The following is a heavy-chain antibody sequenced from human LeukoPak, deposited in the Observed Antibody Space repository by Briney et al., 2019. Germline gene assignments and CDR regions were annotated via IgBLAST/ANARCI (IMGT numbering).Heavy chain of an antibody. CDR1: GFTFSNYA. D-gene: IGHD1-26*01. Sequence: GGSLRLSCAASGFTFSNYAMNWVRQAPGRGLEWVSAISGSGGSTYYADSVKGRLTISRDNSKNTLYLQMNSLRAEDTAVYYCAKDLAGSGSYSLDYWGQGTLVTVSS. V-gene: IGHV3-23*01. CDR3: AKDLAGSGSYSLDY. CDR2: ISGSGGST. J-gene: IGHJ4*02.